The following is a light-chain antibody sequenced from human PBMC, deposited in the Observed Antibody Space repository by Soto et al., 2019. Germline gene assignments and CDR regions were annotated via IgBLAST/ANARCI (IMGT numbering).Light chain of an antibody. CDR2: DVS. CDR3: QQYGSSQWT. J-gene: IGKJ1*01. CDR1: QSVSNS. Sequence: EIVLTQSPATLSLSPGERATLSCRASQSVSNSLAWYQQKPGQAPRLLIYDVSNRAAGIPARFSGSGSGTDFTLTISSLEPEDFAVYYCQQYGSSQWTFGQGTKVEIK. V-gene: IGKV3-11*01.